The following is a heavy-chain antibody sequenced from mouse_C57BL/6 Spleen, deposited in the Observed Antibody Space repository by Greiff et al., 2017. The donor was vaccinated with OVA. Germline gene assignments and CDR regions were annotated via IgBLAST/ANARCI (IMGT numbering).Heavy chain of an antibody. V-gene: IGHV5-4*03. CDR3: ARGDYGSSYGRGFDY. J-gene: IGHJ2*01. CDR2: ISDGGSYT. Sequence: EVMLVESGGGLVKPGGSLKLSCAASGFTFSSYAMSWVRQTPEKRLEWVATISDGGSYTYYPDNVKGRFTISRDNAKNNLYLQMSHLKSEDTAMYYCARGDYGSSYGRGFDYWGQGTTLTVSS. CDR1: GFTFSSYA. D-gene: IGHD1-1*01.